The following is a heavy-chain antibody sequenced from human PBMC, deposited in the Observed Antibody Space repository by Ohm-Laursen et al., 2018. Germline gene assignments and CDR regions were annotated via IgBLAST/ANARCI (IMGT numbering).Heavy chain of an antibody. Sequence: SQTLSLTCTVSGGSISSHYWSWIRQPPGKGLEWIGYIYYSGTTNYNPSLKSRVTISLNTSKNQFSLKLSSVTAADTAVYYCARRGHAFDIWGQGTMVTVPS. CDR3: ARRGHAFDI. CDR2: IYYSGTT. CDR1: GGSISSHY. J-gene: IGHJ3*02. V-gene: IGHV4-59*11.